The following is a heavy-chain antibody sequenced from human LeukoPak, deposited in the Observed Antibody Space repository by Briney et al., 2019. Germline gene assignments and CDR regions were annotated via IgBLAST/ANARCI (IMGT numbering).Heavy chain of an antibody. CDR3: ARGPRIAVARGFDY. D-gene: IGHD6-19*01. V-gene: IGHV4-59*12. J-gene: IGHJ4*02. CDR2: IYYSGST. CDR1: GGSISSYY. Sequence: SETLSLTCTVSGGSISSYYWSWIRQPPGKGLEWIGYIYYSGSTNYNPSLKSRVTISVDTSKNQFSLKLSSVTAADTAVYYCARGPRIAVARGFDYWGQGTLVTVSS.